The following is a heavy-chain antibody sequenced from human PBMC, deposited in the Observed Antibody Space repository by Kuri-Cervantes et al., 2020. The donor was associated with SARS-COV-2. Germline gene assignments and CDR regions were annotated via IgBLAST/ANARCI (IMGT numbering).Heavy chain of an antibody. Sequence: GGSLRLSCKGSGYSFTSYWISWVRQMPGKGLEWMGRIDPSDSYTNYSPSFQGHVTISADESISTAYLQWSSLKASDTAMYYCARRGSDSSGYAFDIWGQGTMVTVSS. CDR1: GYSFTSYW. D-gene: IGHD3-22*01. V-gene: IGHV5-10-1*01. CDR2: IDPSDSYT. CDR3: ARRGSDSSGYAFDI. J-gene: IGHJ3*02.